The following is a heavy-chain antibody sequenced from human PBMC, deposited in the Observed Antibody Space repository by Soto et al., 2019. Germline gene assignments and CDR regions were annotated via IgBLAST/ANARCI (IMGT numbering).Heavy chain of an antibody. J-gene: IGHJ6*02. V-gene: IGHV4-34*01. CDR3: ARVRELELPNQEYYYYGMDV. D-gene: IGHD1-7*01. CDR2: INHSGST. CDR1: GGSFSGYY. Sequence: PSETLSLTCAVYGGSFSGYYWSWIRQPPGKGLEWIGEINHSGSTNYNPSLKSRVTISVDTSKNQFSLKLSSVTAADTAVYYCARVRELELPNQEYYYYGMDVWGQGTTVTVSS.